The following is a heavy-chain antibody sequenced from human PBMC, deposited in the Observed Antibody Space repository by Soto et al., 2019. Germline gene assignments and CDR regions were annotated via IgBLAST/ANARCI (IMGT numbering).Heavy chain of an antibody. J-gene: IGHJ4*02. V-gene: IGHV3-7*01. CDR1: GFEFSAYW. Sequence: EVQLVESGGGLVQPGGSLRLSCAASGFEFSAYWMTWVRQAPGKGLEWVANIKKDGIEIYYGDSVRGRFSVFRDKAKNAAYLQMNRLKGEDTGVYFCARGRYNSGDYPKFFDYGGQGAWVPIAS. CDR3: ARGRYNSGDYPKFFDY. CDR2: IKKDGIEI. D-gene: IGHD3-16*02.